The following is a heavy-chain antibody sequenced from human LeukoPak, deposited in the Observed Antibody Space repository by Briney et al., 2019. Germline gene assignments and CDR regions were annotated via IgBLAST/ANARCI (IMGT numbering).Heavy chain of an antibody. CDR3: AKVWTAYSDDYFDY. D-gene: IGHD3/OR15-3a*01. J-gene: IGHJ4*02. CDR1: GFSFSNFA. V-gene: IGHV3-23*01. Sequence: GGSLRLSCAASGFSFSNFAMTWVRQVPGKGLEWVSSITGGHFPTYYTDSVKGRFTISRDNSKNTLYLQMNSLRAEDTAVYYCAKVWTAYSDDYFDYWGQGTLVTVSS. CDR2: ITGGHFPT.